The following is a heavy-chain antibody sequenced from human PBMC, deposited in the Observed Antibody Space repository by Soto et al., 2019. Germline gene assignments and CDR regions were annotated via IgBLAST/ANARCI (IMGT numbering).Heavy chain of an antibody. CDR1: GGTFSSYA. D-gene: IGHD1-26*01. Sequence: SVKVSCKASGGTFSSYAISWVRQAPGQGLEWMGGIIPIFGTANYAQKFQGRVTITADESTSTAYMELSSLRSEDTAVYYCARERWELLPAYYYYGMDVWGQGTTVTVSS. V-gene: IGHV1-69*13. CDR2: IIPIFGTA. J-gene: IGHJ6*02. CDR3: ARERWELLPAYYYYGMDV.